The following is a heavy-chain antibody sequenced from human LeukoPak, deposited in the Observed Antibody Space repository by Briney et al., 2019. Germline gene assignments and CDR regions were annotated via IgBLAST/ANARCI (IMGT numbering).Heavy chain of an antibody. CDR1: GGSFSGYY. CDR2: INHSGST. Sequence: SETLSLTCAVYGGSFSGYYWSWIRQPPGKGLEWIGEINHSGSTNYNPSLKSRVTISVDTSKNQFSLKLSSVTAADTAVYYCARGSHYDYVWGSYRYSRDYLDYWGQGTLVTVSS. V-gene: IGHV4-34*01. J-gene: IGHJ4*02. D-gene: IGHD3-16*02. CDR3: ARGSHYDYVWGSYRYSRDYLDY.